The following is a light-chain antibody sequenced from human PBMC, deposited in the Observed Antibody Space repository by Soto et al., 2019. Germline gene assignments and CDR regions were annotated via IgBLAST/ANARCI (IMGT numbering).Light chain of an antibody. CDR1: SSDVGGYDY. CDR3: CSYAGSYTDV. Sequence: QSALTQPRSVSGSPGRSVTIFCTGTSSDVGGYDYVSWYQQHPGKAPKLMIYDVRERPSGVPDRVSGSKSGNTASLTISGLQAEDEADYYCCSYAGSYTDVFATRLKLT. J-gene: IGLJ1*01. CDR2: DVR. V-gene: IGLV2-11*01.